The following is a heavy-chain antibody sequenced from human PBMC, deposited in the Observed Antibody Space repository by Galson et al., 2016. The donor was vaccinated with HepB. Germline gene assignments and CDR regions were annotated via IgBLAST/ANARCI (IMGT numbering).Heavy chain of an antibody. Sequence: ETLSLTCTVSGGSISSYYWSWIRQPPGKGLDWIGYIYYSGSTNYNPSLKSRVTISVDTSENQFSLKLSSVTAADTAVYYCAREGSRRGYSYGYYYYYMDVWGKGTTVTVSS. V-gene: IGHV4-59*01. CDR3: AREGSRRGYSYGYYYYYMDV. CDR1: GGSISSYY. J-gene: IGHJ6*03. CDR2: IYYSGST. D-gene: IGHD5-18*01.